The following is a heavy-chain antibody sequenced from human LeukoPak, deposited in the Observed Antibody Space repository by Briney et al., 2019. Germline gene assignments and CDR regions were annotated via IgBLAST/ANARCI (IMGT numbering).Heavy chain of an antibody. D-gene: IGHD3-22*01. V-gene: IGHV4-34*01. CDR2: INHSGST. J-gene: IGHJ6*02. Sequence: SETLSLTCAVYGGSFSGYYWSWIRQPPGKGLEWIGEINHSGSTNYNPSLKSRVTISVDTSKNQFSLKLSSVTAADTAVYYCARCKRYDSSGYDGLRYYYGMDVWGQGTTVTVSS. CDR1: GGSFSGYY. CDR3: ARCKRYDSSGYDGLRYYYGMDV.